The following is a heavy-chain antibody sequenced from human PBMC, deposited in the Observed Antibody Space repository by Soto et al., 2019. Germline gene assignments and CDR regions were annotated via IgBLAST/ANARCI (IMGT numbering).Heavy chain of an antibody. CDR2: IKQDGCEK. V-gene: IGHV3-7*01. Sequence: PGGSLRLSCAASGFTFSSYWMSWVRQAPGKGLEWVANIKQDGCEKYYVDSVKGRFTISRDNAKNSLYLQMNSLRAEDTAVYYCARVGGSGSSIPIRYYSYYGMDVWGQGTTVTVSS. J-gene: IGHJ6*02. D-gene: IGHD3-10*01. CDR3: ARVGGSGSSIPIRYYSYYGMDV. CDR1: GFTFSSYW.